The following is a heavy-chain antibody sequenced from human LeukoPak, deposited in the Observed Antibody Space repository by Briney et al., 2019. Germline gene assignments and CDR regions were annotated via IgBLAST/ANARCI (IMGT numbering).Heavy chain of an antibody. J-gene: IGHJ4*02. CDR3: AKDNRRHYTSGPNPDSLH. CDR1: GFIFNNYA. D-gene: IGHD6-19*01. CDR2: ISWNSGSI. V-gene: IGHV3-9*01. Sequence: GGSLRLSCAGSGFIFNNYAKHWVRQPPGKGLEWVSGISWNSGSIDYADSVKGRFTISRDNAKNSLYLQMNSLRVEDTAFYYCAKDNRRHYTSGPNPDSLHWGQGALVTVSS.